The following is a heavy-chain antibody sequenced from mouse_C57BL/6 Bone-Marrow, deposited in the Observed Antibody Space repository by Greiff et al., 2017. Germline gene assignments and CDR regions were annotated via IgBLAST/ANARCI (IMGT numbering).Heavy chain of an antibody. V-gene: IGHV1-50*01. D-gene: IGHD2-3*01. CDR1: GYTFTSYW. CDR2: IDPSDSYT. J-gene: IGHJ1*03. Sequence: QVQLQQPGAELVKPGASVKLSCKASGYTFTSYWMQWVNQRPGQGLEWIGEIDPSDSYTNYNQKFKGKATLTVDTSSSTAYMQLSSLTSEDSAVYYCAREGLLGYFDVWGTGTTVTVSS. CDR3: AREGLLGYFDV.